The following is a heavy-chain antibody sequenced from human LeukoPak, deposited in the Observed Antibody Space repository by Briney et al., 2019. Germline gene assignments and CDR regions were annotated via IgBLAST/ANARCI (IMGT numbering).Heavy chain of an antibody. V-gene: IGHV1-69*13. CDR2: IIPIFGTA. CDR3: ARDLYSGSYFLDY. Sequence: SVKVSCKASGGTFSSYAISWVRQAPGQGLEWMGGIIPIFGTANYAQKFQGRVTITADESTSTAYMELSSLRSEDTAVYYCARDLYSGSYFLDYWGQGTLVTVSS. J-gene: IGHJ4*02. CDR1: GGTFSSYA. D-gene: IGHD1-26*01.